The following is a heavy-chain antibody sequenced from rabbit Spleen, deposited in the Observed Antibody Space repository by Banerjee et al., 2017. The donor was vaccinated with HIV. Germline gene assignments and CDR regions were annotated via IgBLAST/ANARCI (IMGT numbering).Heavy chain of an antibody. CDR2: IDPVFGIT. J-gene: IGHJ3*01. Sequence: QEQLEESGGGLVKPEGSLTLTCKASGVSLNDKDVMCWVRQAPGKGLEWIGYIDPVFGITYYANWVNGRFSISRENAQNTVLLQMTSLTAADTATYFCARDGAGGSYFALWGQGTLVTVS. CDR3: ARDGAGGSYFAL. D-gene: IGHD8-1*01. CDR1: GVSLNDKD. V-gene: IGHV1S47*01.